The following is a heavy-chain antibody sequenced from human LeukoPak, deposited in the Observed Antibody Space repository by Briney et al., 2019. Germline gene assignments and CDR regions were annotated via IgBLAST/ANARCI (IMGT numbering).Heavy chain of an antibody. D-gene: IGHD3-3*01. CDR2: IYTSGST. V-gene: IGHV4-4*07. CDR3: ARFFAFTIFGVVINKDAFDI. CDR1: GGSISSYY. Sequence: PSETLSLTCTVSGGSISSYYWSWIRQPAGKGLEWIGRIYTSGSTNYNPSLKSRVTISVDTSKNQFSLKLSSVTAADTAVYYCARFFAFTIFGVVINKDAFDIWGQGTMVTVSS. J-gene: IGHJ3*02.